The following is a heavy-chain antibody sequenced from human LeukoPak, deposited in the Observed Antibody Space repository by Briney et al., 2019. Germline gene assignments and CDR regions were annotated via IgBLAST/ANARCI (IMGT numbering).Heavy chain of an antibody. CDR1: GGSFSGYY. Sequence: SETLSLTCAVYGGSFSGYYWSWIRQPPGKGLEWIGEINHSGSTNYNPSLKSRGIISVDTSKNQFFLKLSSVTAADTAVYYCARDSYYYDSSGYSSRRAFDIWGQGTMVTVSS. D-gene: IGHD3-22*01. J-gene: IGHJ3*02. CDR2: INHSGST. V-gene: IGHV4-34*01. CDR3: ARDSYYYDSSGYSSRRAFDI.